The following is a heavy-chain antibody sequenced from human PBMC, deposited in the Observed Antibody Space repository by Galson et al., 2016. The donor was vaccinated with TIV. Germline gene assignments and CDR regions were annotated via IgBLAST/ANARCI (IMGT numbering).Heavy chain of an antibody. V-gene: IGHV1-2*06. CDR1: GYMFTAYF. CDR3: ARDRECDDTGPYNYYYMDV. CDR2: INPNSGAT. D-gene: IGHD2-8*02. J-gene: IGHJ6*03. Sequence: SVKVSCKASGYMFTAYFIHWVRQAPGQGLEWMGRINPNSGATDYAQKFQGRVTMTRDTSISTAYMELSRLRSDDTAVYFCARDRECDDTGPYNYYYMDVWGKGTTVTVSS.